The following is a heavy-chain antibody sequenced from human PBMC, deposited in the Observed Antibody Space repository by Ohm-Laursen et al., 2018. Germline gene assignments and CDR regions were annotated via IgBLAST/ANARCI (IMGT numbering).Heavy chain of an antibody. V-gene: IGHV3-7*01. Sequence: SLRLSCAASGFTFSTYWMFWVRQAPGKGLEWVASVNEDASEKYYVDSVKGRFTISRDNSKNTLYLQMNSLRAEDTAVFYCAKGARIAVAGTELDYWGQGTLVTVSS. D-gene: IGHD6-19*01. CDR1: GFTFSTYW. CDR3: AKGARIAVAGTELDY. CDR2: VNEDASEK. J-gene: IGHJ4*02.